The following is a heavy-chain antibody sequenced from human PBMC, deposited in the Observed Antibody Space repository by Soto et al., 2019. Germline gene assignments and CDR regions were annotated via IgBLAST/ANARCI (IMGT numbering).Heavy chain of an antibody. CDR2: IYYSGST. J-gene: IGHJ4*02. V-gene: IGHV4-39*07. CDR3: ARDYIWFGELYFDY. D-gene: IGHD3-10*01. Sequence: SETLSLTCTVSGGSISSSSYYWGWIRQPPGKGLEWIGSIYYSGSTYYNPSLKSRVTISVDTSKNQFSLKLSSVTAADTAVYYCARDYIWFGELYFDYWGQGTLVTVSS. CDR1: GGSISSSSYY.